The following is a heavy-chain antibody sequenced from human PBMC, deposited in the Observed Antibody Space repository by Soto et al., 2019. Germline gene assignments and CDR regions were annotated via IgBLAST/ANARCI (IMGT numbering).Heavy chain of an antibody. CDR3: AKSYGSGSYYNFWVDP. J-gene: IGHJ5*02. V-gene: IGHV3-23*01. Sequence: EVQLLESGGGLVQPGGSLRLSCAASGFTFSSYAMSWVRQAPGKGLEWVSAISGSGGSTYYADSVKGRFTISRDNSKNTLSLQMNSLRAEDTAVYYCAKSYGSGSYYNFWVDPWGQGTLVTVSS. D-gene: IGHD3-10*01. CDR1: GFTFSSYA. CDR2: ISGSGGST.